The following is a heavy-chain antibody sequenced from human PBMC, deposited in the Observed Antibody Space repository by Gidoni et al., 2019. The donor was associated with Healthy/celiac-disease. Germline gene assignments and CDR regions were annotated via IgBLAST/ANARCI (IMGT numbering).Heavy chain of an antibody. J-gene: IGHJ5*02. CDR1: GFCFITAW. CDR2: IKSKTDGGTT. D-gene: IGHD2-15*01. CDR3: TTGGVVVVVAATHWFDP. Sequence: EVQLVESGGGLVTPGGSLRLSCAASGFCFITAWMSWVRQAPGKGLEWVGRIKSKTDGGTTDYAAPVKGIFPISRDDSKNTLDLQMNSLKTEDTAVYYCTTGGVVVVVAATHWFDPWGQGTLVTVSS. V-gene: IGHV3-15*01.